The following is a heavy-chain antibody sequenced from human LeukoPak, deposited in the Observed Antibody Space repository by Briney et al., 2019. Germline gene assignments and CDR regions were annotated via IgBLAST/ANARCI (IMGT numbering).Heavy chain of an antibody. V-gene: IGHV4-30-4*08. CDR1: GGSISSGDYY. D-gene: IGHD5/OR15-5a*01. Sequence: ASETLSLTCTVSGGSISSGDYYWSWIRQPPGKCLEWIGYIYYSGSTYYNPSLKSRVTISVDTSKNQFSLKLTSVTAADTAVYYCARGLDWFDPWGQGTLVTVSS. J-gene: IGHJ5*02. CDR2: IYYSGST. CDR3: ARGLDWFDP.